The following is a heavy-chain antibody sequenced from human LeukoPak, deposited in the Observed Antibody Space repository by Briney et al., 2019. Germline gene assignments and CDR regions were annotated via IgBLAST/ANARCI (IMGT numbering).Heavy chain of an antibody. CDR3: ARDVSVWGGTFDY. CDR2: IWYDGSNK. V-gene: IGHV3-33*01. Sequence: QSGGSLRLSCAASGFTFGSYGMHWVRQAPGKGLEWVAVIWYDGSNKYYADSVKGGFTISRDNSKNTLYLQMNSLRAEDRAVYYCARDVSVWGGTFDYWGQGTRVTVSS. J-gene: IGHJ4*02. CDR1: GFTFGSYG. D-gene: IGHD3-16*01.